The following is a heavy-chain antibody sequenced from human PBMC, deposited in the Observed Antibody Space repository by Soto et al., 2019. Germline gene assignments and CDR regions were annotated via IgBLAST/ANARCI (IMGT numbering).Heavy chain of an antibody. CDR1: GFTFSNYA. CDR2: FSGSGDST. J-gene: IGHJ4*02. Sequence: GGSLRLSCAASGFTFSNYAMSWVRQAPGKGLEWVSAFSGSGDSTFYADSVKGRFTVSRDNSKKTLYLQLNSLRDEDTAVYYCARDAGELPVVTVGVFVFWGRGTLVTVSS. D-gene: IGHD3-22*01. CDR3: ARDAGELPVVTVGVFVF. V-gene: IGHV3-23*01.